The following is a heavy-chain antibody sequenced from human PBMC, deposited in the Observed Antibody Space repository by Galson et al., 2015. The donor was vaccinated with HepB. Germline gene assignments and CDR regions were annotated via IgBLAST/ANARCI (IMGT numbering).Heavy chain of an antibody. V-gene: IGHV3-33*01. Sequence: SLRLSCAASGFTFSNYGMQWVRQAPGKGLEWVALIWSDGTNKYYADSVKGRFTISRYNNKNTLYLQVDSLRGEDTAVSYCARDKLVAAAPLDYWGQGTLVTVSS. CDR1: GFTFSNYG. D-gene: IGHD6-13*01. CDR3: ARDKLVAAAPLDY. J-gene: IGHJ4*02. CDR2: IWSDGTNK.